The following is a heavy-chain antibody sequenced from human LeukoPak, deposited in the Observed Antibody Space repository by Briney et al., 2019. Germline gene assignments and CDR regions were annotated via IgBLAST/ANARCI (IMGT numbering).Heavy chain of an antibody. Sequence: GRSLRLSCAASGFTFSSYAMHWVRQAPGKGLEWVTVISYDGSNKDYADSVKGRFTISRHNSKNTLYLQMNSLRAEDTAVYYCAREVAWSVFDYWGQGTLVTVSS. CDR1: GFTFSSYA. V-gene: IGHV3-30-3*01. CDR3: AREVAWSVFDY. CDR2: ISYDGSNK. D-gene: IGHD3-3*01. J-gene: IGHJ4*02.